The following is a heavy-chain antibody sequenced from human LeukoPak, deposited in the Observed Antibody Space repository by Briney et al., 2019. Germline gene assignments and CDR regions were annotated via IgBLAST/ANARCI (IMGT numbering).Heavy chain of an antibody. V-gene: IGHV3-23*01. CDR3: AKTNGYYSD. CDR2: ISGSGGTT. J-gene: IGHJ4*02. Sequence: GGSLRLSCAASGFTFSSYWMHWVRQAPGKGLEWVSGISGSGGTTYYADSVKGRFTISRDNSKNSLSLQVSSLRAEDTAVYYCAKTNGYYSDWGQRTLVTVSS. CDR1: GFTFSSYW. D-gene: IGHD3-22*01.